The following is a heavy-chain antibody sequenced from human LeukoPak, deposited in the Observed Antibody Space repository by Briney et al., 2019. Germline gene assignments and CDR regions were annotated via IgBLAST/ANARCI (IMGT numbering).Heavy chain of an antibody. V-gene: IGHV4-38-2*02. J-gene: IGHJ5*02. CDR3: AREGTVRWFDP. D-gene: IGHD1-14*01. Sequence: SETLSLTCTVSGYSISSGSYWSWIRQPPGKGLEWIGGIYHSGFTFYNPALNSRVTISVDTSKNQFSLKFSSVTAADTAVYYCAREGTVRWFDPWGQGTLVTVSS. CDR1: GYSISSGSY. CDR2: IYHSGFT.